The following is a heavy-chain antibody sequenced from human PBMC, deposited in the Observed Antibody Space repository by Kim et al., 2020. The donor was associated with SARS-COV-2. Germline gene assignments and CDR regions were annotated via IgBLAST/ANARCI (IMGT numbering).Heavy chain of an antibody. CDR1: GGSISSSSYY. CDR2: IYYSGST. J-gene: IGHJ6*02. V-gene: IGHV4-39*01. Sequence: SETLSLTCTVSGGSISSSSYYWGWIRQPPGKGLEWIGSIYYSGSTYYNPSLKSRVTISVDTSKNQFSLKLSSVTAADTAVYYCASLKRQGYSSSWYAYYYYGMDVWGQGTTVTVSS. CDR3: ASLKRQGYSSSWYAYYYYGMDV. D-gene: IGHD6-13*01.